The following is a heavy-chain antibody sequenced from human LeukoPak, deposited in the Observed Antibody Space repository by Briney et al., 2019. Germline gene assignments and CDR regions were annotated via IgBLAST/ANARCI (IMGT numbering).Heavy chain of an antibody. CDR1: GGSISSSN. CDR3: AKAPSTVTRIFDY. J-gene: IGHJ4*02. CDR2: ISGSGGNT. Sequence: ETLSLTCAVSGGSISSSNWWSWVRQPPGKGLEWVSAISGSGGNTYYADSVKGRFTISRDNSENTLYLQMNSLRAEDTAVYYCAKAPSTVTRIFDYWGQGTLVTVSS. D-gene: IGHD4-17*01. V-gene: IGHV3-23*01.